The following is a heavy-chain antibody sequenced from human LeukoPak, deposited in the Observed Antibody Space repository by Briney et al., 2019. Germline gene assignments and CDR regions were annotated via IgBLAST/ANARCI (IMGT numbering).Heavy chain of an antibody. D-gene: IGHD3-22*01. CDR3: ASSGTGVTMIVVD. J-gene: IGHJ4*02. Sequence: SETLSLTCTVSGGSISSSSYYWGWIRQPPGQGLEWIGSIYYSGSTYYNPSLKSRVTISVDTSKNQFSLKLSSVTAADTAVYYCASSGTGVTMIVVDWGQGTLVTVSS. CDR1: GGSISSSSYY. V-gene: IGHV4-39*01. CDR2: IYYSGST.